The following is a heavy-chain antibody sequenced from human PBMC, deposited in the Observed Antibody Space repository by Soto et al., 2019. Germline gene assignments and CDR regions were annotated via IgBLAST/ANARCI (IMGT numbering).Heavy chain of an antibody. J-gene: IGHJ6*02. CDR3: ARPILRYIYYYGMDV. Sequence: GXSVKVSCKASGGTFSSYAISWVRQAPVQGLEWMGGIIPIFGTANYAQKFQGRVTITADESTSTAYMELSSLRSEDTAVYYCARPILRYIYYYGMDVWGQGTTVTVSS. D-gene: IGHD3-9*01. V-gene: IGHV1-69*13. CDR2: IIPIFGTA. CDR1: GGTFSSYA.